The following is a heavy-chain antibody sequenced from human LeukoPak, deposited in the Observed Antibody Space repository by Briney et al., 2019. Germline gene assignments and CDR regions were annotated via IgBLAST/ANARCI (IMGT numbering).Heavy chain of an antibody. Sequence: GGSLRLSCAASGFTFSSYEMNWVRQAPGKGLEWVSYISSSGSTIYYADSVKGRFTISRDNSKNTLYLQMNSLRAEDTAVYYCARVDYDSSGYSLGAFDIWGQGTMVTVSS. CDR2: ISSSGSTI. J-gene: IGHJ3*02. CDR1: GFTFSSYE. CDR3: ARVDYDSSGYSLGAFDI. D-gene: IGHD3-22*01. V-gene: IGHV3-48*03.